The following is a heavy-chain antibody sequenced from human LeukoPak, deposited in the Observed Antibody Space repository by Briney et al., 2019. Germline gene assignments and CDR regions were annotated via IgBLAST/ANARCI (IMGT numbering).Heavy chain of an antibody. Sequence: ASVTVSCKASGYTFTSSYINWVRQAPGKGLEWMGWVSAYNGKTSYVQNFQGRVTMTTDSSTNTAYMDLTSLTSDDTAVYYCARGGTYYPCIDYWGQGTLVTVSS. CDR3: ARGGTYYPCIDY. D-gene: IGHD1-26*01. V-gene: IGHV1-18*01. CDR2: VSAYNGKT. J-gene: IGHJ4*02. CDR1: GYTFTSSY.